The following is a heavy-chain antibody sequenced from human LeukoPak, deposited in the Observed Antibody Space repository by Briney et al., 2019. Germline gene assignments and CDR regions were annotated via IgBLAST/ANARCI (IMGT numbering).Heavy chain of an antibody. CDR3: ARGDDVTWYYFDY. J-gene: IGHJ4*02. CDR1: GGSISSYY. D-gene: IGHD2-8*02. CDR2: IYYSGST. V-gene: IGHV4-59*01. Sequence: PLETLSLICTVSGGSISSYYWSWIRQPPGKGLEWIGYIYYSGSTNYNPSLKSRVTISVDTSKNQFSLKLSSVTAADTAVYYCARGDDVTWYYFDYWGQGTLVTVSS.